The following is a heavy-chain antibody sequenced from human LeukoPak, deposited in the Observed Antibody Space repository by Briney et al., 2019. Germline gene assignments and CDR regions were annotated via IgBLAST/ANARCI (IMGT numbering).Heavy chain of an antibody. CDR1: GGSFDNFY. J-gene: IGHJ4*02. D-gene: IGHD2/OR15-2a*01. V-gene: IGHV4-4*07. CDR3: ARNILQAEGPFDY. Sequence: SETLSLTCTVSGGSFDNFYWSWVRQSAGKGLEWIGRIFSSGKTDYNPSLKSRITMPVDTSKNHFSLKVTSLSAADTAVYYCARNILQAEGPFDYWGQGTLVTGYS. CDR2: IFSSGKT.